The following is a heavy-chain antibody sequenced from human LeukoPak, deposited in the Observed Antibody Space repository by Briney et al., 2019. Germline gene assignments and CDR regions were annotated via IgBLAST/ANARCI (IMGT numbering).Heavy chain of an antibody. CDR2: INHSGST. V-gene: IGHV4-34*01. CDR3: ARVVGATGSGWYFDY. D-gene: IGHD1-26*01. J-gene: IGHJ4*02. Sequence: SETLSLTCAVYGGSFSGYYWSWIRQPPGKGLEWIGEINHSGSTNYNPSLKSRVTISVDTSKNQFSLELSSVTAADTAVYYCARVVGATGSGWYFDYWGQGTLVTVSS. CDR1: GGSFSGYY.